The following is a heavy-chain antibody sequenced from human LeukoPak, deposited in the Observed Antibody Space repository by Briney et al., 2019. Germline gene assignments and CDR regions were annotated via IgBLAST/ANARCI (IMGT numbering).Heavy chain of an antibody. CDR3: ARSFDI. J-gene: IGHJ3*02. CDR2: ISGGVGST. Sequence: PGLSLRLSCAASGFTFTNYAMSWVRQAPGKGLEWVSSISGGVGSTYYADSVKGRFTISRDNVKNSLYLQMNSLRDGDTAMYYCARSFDIWGQGTMVTVSS. V-gene: IGHV3-23*01. CDR1: GFTFTNYA.